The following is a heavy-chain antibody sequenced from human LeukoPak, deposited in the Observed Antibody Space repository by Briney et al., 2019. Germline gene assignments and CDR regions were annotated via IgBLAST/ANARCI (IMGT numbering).Heavy chain of an antibody. Sequence: SETLSLTCTVSGDSITSHDWSWVRQAPGKGLEWVGYISYSGSTNYSPSIKSRVTISVATSKNQFSLRLKSVTAAETAVYFCAITGDYIRSTGGWFDPWGQGTLVTVSS. J-gene: IGHJ5*02. CDR2: ISYSGST. V-gene: IGHV4-59*11. CDR1: GDSITSHD. D-gene: IGHD7-27*01. CDR3: AITGDYIRSTGGWFDP.